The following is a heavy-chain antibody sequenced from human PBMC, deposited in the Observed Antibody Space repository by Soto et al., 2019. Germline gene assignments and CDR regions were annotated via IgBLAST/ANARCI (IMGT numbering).Heavy chain of an antibody. V-gene: IGHV4-34*01. CDR3: AGAAPRYCSGGGCYSGRDC. CDR2: INHSGST. D-gene: IGHD2-15*01. J-gene: IGHJ4*02. Sequence: QVQLQQWGAGLLKPSETLSLTCAVYGGSFSGYYWSWIRQPPGKGLEWIGEINHSGSTNYNPSLXGRVTLSVDPSXTXSXXKLASVTAADTAVYYCAGAAPRYCSGGGCYSGRDCWGQGTLVTVSS. CDR1: GGSFSGYY.